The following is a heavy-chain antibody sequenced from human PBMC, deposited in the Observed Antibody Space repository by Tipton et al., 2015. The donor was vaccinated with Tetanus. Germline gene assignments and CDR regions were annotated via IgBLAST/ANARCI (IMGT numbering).Heavy chain of an antibody. Sequence: QLVQSGAEVKKPGASVKVSCKASGYTFTSYGISWVRQAPGQGLEWMGWIRAYNGNTNYAQKLQGRVTMTTDTSTSTAYMELRSLRSDDTAVYYCARTLRSYYYYYGMDVWGQGTTVTVSS. J-gene: IGHJ6*02. CDR2: IRAYNGNT. CDR3: ARTLRSYYYYYGMDV. V-gene: IGHV1-18*01. D-gene: IGHD2-15*01. CDR1: GYTFTSYG.